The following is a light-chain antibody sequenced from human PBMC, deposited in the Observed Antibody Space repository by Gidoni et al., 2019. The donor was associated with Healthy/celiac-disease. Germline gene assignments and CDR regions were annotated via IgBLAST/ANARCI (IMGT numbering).Light chain of an antibody. CDR1: SSDVGSYNL. J-gene: IGLJ2*01. V-gene: IGLV2-23*02. Sequence: QSALTQPASVSGSPGQSITISCTGTSSDVGSYNLVSWYKQHPGKAPKLMIYEVSKRPSGVSNRFSGSKSGNTASLTISGLQAEDEADYYCCSYAGSSTRVVFGGGTKLTVL. CDR3: CSYAGSSTRVV. CDR2: EVS.